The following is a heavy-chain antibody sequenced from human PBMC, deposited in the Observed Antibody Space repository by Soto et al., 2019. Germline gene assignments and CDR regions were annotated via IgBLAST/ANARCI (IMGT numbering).Heavy chain of an antibody. CDR2: ISNDGSDK. CDR3: AKDQARAASHGID. J-gene: IGHJ3*01. CDR1: GFTFNNYG. Sequence: QVQLVESGGGVVQPGRSLRLSCAASGFTFNNYGMHWARQAPGKGLEWVAAISNDGSDKYYADSVKGRLTISIDNSKITVFLQMSSLRAEDTAVYYCAKDQARAASHGIDWGQGTMVTVSS. D-gene: IGHD6-13*01. V-gene: IGHV3-30*18.